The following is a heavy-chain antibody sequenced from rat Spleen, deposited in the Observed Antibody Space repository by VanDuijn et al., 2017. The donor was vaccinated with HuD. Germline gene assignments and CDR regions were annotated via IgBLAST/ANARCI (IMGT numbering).Heavy chain of an antibody. J-gene: IGHJ3*01. V-gene: IGHV5-19*01. CDR2: ISPSGGST. CDR1: GFTFSNYG. D-gene: IGHD1-1*01. CDR3: ATQGYLVLHFAY. Sequence: EVQLVESGGGLVQPGRSLKLSCAASGFTFSNYGMHWIRQAPTKGLEWVASISPSGGSTYYRDSVTGRFTNSRDNAKSTLYLQMDSLRSEDTATYYWATQGYLVLHFAYWGQGTLVTVSS.